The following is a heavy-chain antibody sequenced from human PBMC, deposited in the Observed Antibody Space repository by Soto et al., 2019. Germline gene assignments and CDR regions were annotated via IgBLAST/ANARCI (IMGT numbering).Heavy chain of an antibody. D-gene: IGHD2-2*01. Sequence: QVPLVQSGAEVRKPGASVKLSCKASGYTFTSFAVNWVRQAPGQRLEWVGWINAGNGATTYSQNFQGRVTITRDTSANTASMELRGLRSDDTAVYYCARFCSSSLCYAAFDYWGQGTLVAVSS. CDR3: ARFCSSSLCYAAFDY. J-gene: IGHJ4*02. V-gene: IGHV1-3*01. CDR2: INAGNGAT. CDR1: GYTFTSFA.